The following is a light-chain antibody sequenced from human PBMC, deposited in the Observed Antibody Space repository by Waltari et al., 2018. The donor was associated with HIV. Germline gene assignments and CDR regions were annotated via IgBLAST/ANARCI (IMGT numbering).Light chain of an antibody. J-gene: IGLJ1*01. Sequence: QSALTQPASVSGSPGQSVNMSCTGSNSDVGKYDFVSWYQHTPGQAPHLLIYDVNTRPSGVSLRCSGSKSGNTASLTISGLQAEDEANYYCCSYAGGPFVFGSGT. CDR2: DVN. CDR3: CSYAGGPFV. CDR1: NSDVGKYDF. V-gene: IGLV2-23*02.